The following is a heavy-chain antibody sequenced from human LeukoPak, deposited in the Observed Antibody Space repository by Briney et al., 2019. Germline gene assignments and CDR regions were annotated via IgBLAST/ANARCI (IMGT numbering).Heavy chain of an antibody. CDR1: GFTFSSYW. CDR3: ARVWSEFDY. CDR2: IKQDGSEK. V-gene: IGHV3-7*01. Sequence: GGSLRLTCAASGFTFSSYWMSWVRQAPGKGLEWVANIKQDGSEKYYVDSVKGRFTISRDNSKNTVFLQMDSLGVDDTAMYYCARVWSEFDYWGQGALVTVSS. J-gene: IGHJ4*02. D-gene: IGHD3-16*01.